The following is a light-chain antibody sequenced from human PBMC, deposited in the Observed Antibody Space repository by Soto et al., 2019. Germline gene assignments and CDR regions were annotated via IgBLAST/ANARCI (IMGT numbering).Light chain of an antibody. CDR1: QSVSNSY. J-gene: IGKJ5*01. CDR2: DTS. V-gene: IGKV3-20*01. Sequence: EFVLTPSPGTLSLSPGERATLSCRASQSVSNSYVAWYQQKSGQAPRLLIYDTSSRVTGIPDRFSGSGSGTDFTLTISRLEPEDFAVFYCQQYSTSEIIFGQGTRLEIK. CDR3: QQYSTSEII.